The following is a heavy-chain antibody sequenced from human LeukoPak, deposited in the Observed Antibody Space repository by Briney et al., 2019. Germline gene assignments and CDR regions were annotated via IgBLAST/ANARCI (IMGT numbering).Heavy chain of an antibody. V-gene: IGHV1-18*01. CDR1: GYSFTSYG. D-gene: IGHD2-2*01. CDR3: ARRSQCNLSTCSKGGGFDI. Sequence: GASVKVSCKASGYSFTSYGISWVRQAPGQGLEWMGWISCYNGDTNYPQSVQDRVTVTIDTPTTTAYMELRSLRSDDTAVYYCARRSQCNLSTCSKGGGFDIWGQGTRVTVSS. J-gene: IGHJ3*02. CDR2: ISCYNGDT.